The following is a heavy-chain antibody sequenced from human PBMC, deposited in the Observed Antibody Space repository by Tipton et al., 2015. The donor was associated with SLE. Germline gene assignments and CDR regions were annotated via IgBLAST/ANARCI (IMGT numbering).Heavy chain of an antibody. D-gene: IGHD4-17*01. V-gene: IGHV4-59*12. CDR1: GGSISSYY. CDR3: ARGPIYGA. CDR2: IYYSGST. J-gene: IGHJ5*02. Sequence: TLSLTCTVSGGSISSYYWSWIRQPPGKGLEWIGYIYYSGSTNYNPSLKSRVTISVDTSKNQFSLKLSSVTAADTAVYYCARGPIYGACGQGTLVTVSS.